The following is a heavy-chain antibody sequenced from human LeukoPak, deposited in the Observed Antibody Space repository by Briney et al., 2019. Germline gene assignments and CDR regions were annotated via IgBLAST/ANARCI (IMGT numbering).Heavy chain of an antibody. CDR2: ISSSSSYI. V-gene: IGHV3-21*01. J-gene: IGHJ3*02. CDR3: ARDITTMVVAVSRLFGDAFDI. Sequence: GGSLRLSCAASGFTFSTYAMHWVRQAPGKGLGWVSSISSSSSYIYYADSVEGRFTISRDNAKNSLYLQMNSLRAEDTAVYYCARDITTMVVAVSRLFGDAFDIWGQGTMVTVSS. D-gene: IGHD2-15*01. CDR1: GFTFSTYA.